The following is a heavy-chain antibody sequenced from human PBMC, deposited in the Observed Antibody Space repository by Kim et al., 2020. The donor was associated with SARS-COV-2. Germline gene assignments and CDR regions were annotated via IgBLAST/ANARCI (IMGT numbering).Heavy chain of an antibody. Sequence: PSLKSRVPISVDTSKNQFSLKLSSVAAADTAVYYCARGLGSSWYLENFDYWGQGTLVTVSS. CDR3: ARGLGSSWYLENFDY. V-gene: IGHV4-39*01. D-gene: IGHD6-13*01. J-gene: IGHJ4*02.